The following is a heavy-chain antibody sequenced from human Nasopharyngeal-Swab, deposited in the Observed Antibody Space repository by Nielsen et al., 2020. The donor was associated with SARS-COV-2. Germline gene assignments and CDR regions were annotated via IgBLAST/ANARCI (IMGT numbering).Heavy chain of an antibody. CDR2: ISYDGSNK. CDR3: AKDARTLGYGSGSYGSHYYYYYYMDV. D-gene: IGHD3-10*01. Sequence: WIRQPPGKGLEWVAVISYDGSNKYYADSVKGRFTISRDNSKNTLYLQMNSLRAEDTAVYYCAKDARTLGYGSGSYGSHYYYYYYMDVWGKGTTVTVSS. J-gene: IGHJ6*03. V-gene: IGHV3-30*18.